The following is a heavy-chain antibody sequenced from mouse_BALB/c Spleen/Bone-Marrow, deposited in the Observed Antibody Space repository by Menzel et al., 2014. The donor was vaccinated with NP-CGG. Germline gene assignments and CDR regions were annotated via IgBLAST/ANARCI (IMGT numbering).Heavy chain of an antibody. CDR1: GYSFTGNF. CDR3: GAGGGNYGVDY. Sequence: VQLQQSGPELVKPGASVKISCKASGYSFTGNFMNWVKQSHGKSLEWIGRINPYNGDTFYNQKFKGKATLTVDKSSSTAHMELLGVGSEESAVFYCGAGGGNYGVDYWGQGTSVAVSS. V-gene: IGHV1-20*02. CDR2: INPYNGDT. J-gene: IGHJ4*01. D-gene: IGHD2-14*01.